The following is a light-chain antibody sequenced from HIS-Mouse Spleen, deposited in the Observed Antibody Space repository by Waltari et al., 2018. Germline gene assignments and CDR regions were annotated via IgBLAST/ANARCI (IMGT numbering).Light chain of an antibody. CDR1: SSDVGGYNY. V-gene: IGLV2-11*01. J-gene: IGLJ3*02. Sequence: QSALTQPRSVSGSPGQSVTISCTGTSSDVGGYNYVSWYQQHPGKAPKLMIYYVSTRPAGVPGRCARSKSGNTASLTISGLQAEDEADYYCCSYAGSYTWVFGGGTKLTVL. CDR2: YVS. CDR3: CSYAGSYTWV.